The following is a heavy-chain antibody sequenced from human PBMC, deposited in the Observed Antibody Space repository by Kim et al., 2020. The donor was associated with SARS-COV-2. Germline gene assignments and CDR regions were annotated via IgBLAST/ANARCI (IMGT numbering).Heavy chain of an antibody. CDR2: ISGRGDVT. D-gene: IGHD3-3*01. Sequence: GGSLRLSCAASGFDFSTYAMSWVRQTPEKGLEWVSTISGRGDVTYLAYSVKGRFTVSRDNSNNTLYLQLISLGAEDTAIYYCAKHRLGWSPVAPFDYWGQRTLVTVSS. V-gene: IGHV3-23*01. CDR3: AKHRLGWSPVAPFDY. CDR1: GFDFSTYA. J-gene: IGHJ4*02.